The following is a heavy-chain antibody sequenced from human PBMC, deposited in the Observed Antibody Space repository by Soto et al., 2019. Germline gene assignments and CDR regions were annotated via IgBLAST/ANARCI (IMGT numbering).Heavy chain of an antibody. Sequence: GGSLRLSCAASGFTFSSYGMHWVRQAPGKGLEWVAVISYDGSNKYYADSVKGRFTISRDNSKNTLYLQMNSLRAEDTAVYYCAKDWMLRRLNYGMDVWGQGTTVTVSS. V-gene: IGHV3-30*18. CDR2: ISYDGSNK. J-gene: IGHJ6*02. CDR1: GFTFSSYG. D-gene: IGHD1-1*01. CDR3: AKDWMLRRLNYGMDV.